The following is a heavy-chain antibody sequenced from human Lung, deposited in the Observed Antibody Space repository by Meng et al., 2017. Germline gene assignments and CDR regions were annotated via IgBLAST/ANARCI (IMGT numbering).Heavy chain of an antibody. CDR3: VRSSAWVRTGFDP. Sequence: GSGPGPVKPREGLSLTCMCSGGSISISGYYWGSLRQPPGEGLEWIGRIGRSGFTYYTPSLKSRVAVSLDTSKSQFSLMLTSVTAADTAVYYCVRSSAWVRTGFDPWGQGTLVTVSS. J-gene: IGHJ5*02. V-gene: IGHV4-39*01. CDR2: IGRSGFT. D-gene: IGHD6-19*01. CDR1: GGSISISGYY.